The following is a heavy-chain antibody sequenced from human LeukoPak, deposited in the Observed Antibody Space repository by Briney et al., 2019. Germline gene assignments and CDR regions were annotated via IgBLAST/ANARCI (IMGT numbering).Heavy chain of an antibody. CDR1: GYTFTGYY. V-gene: IGHV1-2*02. Sequence: ASVKVSCKASGYTFTGYYMHWVRQAPGQGLEWMGGINPNSGGTNYAQKFQGRVTMTRDTAISTAYMELSRLRSDDTAVYYCERVPRVGGSYRAFDYWGQGTLVTVSS. D-gene: IGHD1-26*01. CDR3: ERVPRVGGSYRAFDY. CDR2: INPNSGGT. J-gene: IGHJ4*02.